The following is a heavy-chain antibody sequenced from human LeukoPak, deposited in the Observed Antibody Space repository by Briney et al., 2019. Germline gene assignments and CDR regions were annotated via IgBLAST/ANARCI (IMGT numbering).Heavy chain of an antibody. Sequence: GGSLRLSCAASGFTFSSYWMSWVRQAPGKGLEWVAKIKRDGSEKYYVDSVKGRFTISRDNAKNSLYLQMNSLRAEDTAVYYCARDVLYEDDYSNYHDYWGQGTLVTVSS. CDR1: GFTFSSYW. J-gene: IGHJ4*02. V-gene: IGHV3-7*01. D-gene: IGHD4-11*01. CDR2: IKRDGSEK. CDR3: ARDVLYEDDYSNYHDY.